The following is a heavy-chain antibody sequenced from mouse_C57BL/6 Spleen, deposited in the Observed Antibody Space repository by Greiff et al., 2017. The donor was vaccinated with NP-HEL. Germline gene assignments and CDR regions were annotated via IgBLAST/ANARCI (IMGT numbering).Heavy chain of an antibody. Sequence: QVQLQQSGAELVRPGASVKLSCKASGYTFTSYGISWVKQRTGQGLEWIGEIYPRSGNTYYNEKFKGKATLTADKSSSTAYMELRSLTSEDSAVYFCARNPYYCGTGDDYFDYWGQGTTLTVSS. CDR2: IYPRSGNT. J-gene: IGHJ2*01. V-gene: IGHV1-81*01. D-gene: IGHD1-1*01. CDR1: GYTFTSYG. CDR3: ARNPYYCGTGDDYFDY.